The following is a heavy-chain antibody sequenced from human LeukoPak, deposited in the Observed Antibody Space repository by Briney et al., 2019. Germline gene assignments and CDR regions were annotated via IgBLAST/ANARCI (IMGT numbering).Heavy chain of an antibody. CDR3: ARGGVYSIGNWFDP. J-gene: IGHJ5*02. CDR2: IYTSGST. CDR1: GGSISSSSYY. Sequence: SETLSLTCTVSGGSISSSSYYWGWIRQPAGKGLEWIGRIYTSGSTNYNPPLKSRVTMSVDTSKNQFSLKLSSVTAADTAVYYCARGGVYSIGNWFDPWGQGTLVTVSS. V-gene: IGHV4-61*02. D-gene: IGHD4-4*01.